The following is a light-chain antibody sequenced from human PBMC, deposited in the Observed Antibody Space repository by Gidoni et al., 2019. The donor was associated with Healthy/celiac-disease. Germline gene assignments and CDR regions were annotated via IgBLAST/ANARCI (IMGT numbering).Light chain of an antibody. V-gene: IGKV3-11*01. J-gene: IGKJ5*01. Sequence: IVLTNAPATLSLSPGERATLSCRASQNVSSYLAWFQQEPGQAPRLLIYDASNRATGIPARFSGSGSGADFTLTISSLEPEDFAVYYCQQRSNWPPVTFGQGTRLEIK. CDR3: QQRSNWPPVT. CDR2: DAS. CDR1: QNVSSY.